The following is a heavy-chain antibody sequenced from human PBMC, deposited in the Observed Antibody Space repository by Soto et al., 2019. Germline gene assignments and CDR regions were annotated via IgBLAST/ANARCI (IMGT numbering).Heavy chain of an antibody. Sequence: EVQLVESGGGLVKPGGSLRLSCAASGFTFSSYSMNWVRQAPGKGLEWVSSISSSSSYIYYAESVKRRFTISRDNAKNPRYLQMNSLRAEDTAVYYFAIYYLVYYYVMDVWVHRTTVTVSS. J-gene: IGHJ6*02. CDR3: AIYYLVYYYVMDV. D-gene: IGHD1-26*01. CDR2: ISSSSSYI. CDR1: GFTFSSYS. V-gene: IGHV3-21*01.